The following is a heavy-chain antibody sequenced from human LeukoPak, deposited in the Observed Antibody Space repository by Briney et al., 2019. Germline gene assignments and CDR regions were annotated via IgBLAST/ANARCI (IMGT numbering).Heavy chain of an antibody. J-gene: IGHJ4*02. CDR1: GASISSSGYY. Sequence: SETLSLTCTVSGASISSSGYYWAWIRQPPGKGLEWIGSIYHSGNTYYNPSLKSRATISVDTSKNQFSLNLSSVTAADTAVYYCARRDWRYSDYDHFDYWGQGTLVTVSS. CDR3: ARRDWRYSDYDHFDY. V-gene: IGHV4-39*07. CDR2: IYHSGNT. D-gene: IGHD5-12*01.